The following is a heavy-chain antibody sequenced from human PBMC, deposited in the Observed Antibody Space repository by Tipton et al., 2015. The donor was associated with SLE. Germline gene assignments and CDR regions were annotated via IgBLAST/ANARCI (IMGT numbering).Heavy chain of an antibody. CDR1: GASFSGYY. Sequence: GLVKPSETLSLTCTVSGASFSGYYWSWIRQPPGKGLEWIGYLSDIGRTNYKSSLRSGVTISVDTSRNLLSLKVTSGTAADTAVYYCARQRDLDAFDIWGQGTMVIVSS. V-gene: IGHV4-59*08. CDR3: ARQRDLDAFDI. J-gene: IGHJ3*02. CDR2: LSDIGRT.